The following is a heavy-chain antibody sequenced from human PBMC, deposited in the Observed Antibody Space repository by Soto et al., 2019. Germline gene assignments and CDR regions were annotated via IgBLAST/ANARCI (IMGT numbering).Heavy chain of an antibody. D-gene: IGHD6-19*01. CDR2: ISAYNGNT. CDR1: GYSFTSYG. J-gene: IGHJ4*02. Sequence: GALVKGSWKASGYSFTSYGISWVRQAPGQGLEWMGWISAYNGNTNYAQKLQGRVTMTTDTSTSTAYMELRSLRSDDTAVYYCGRDYIAVAGPDYWGQGTLVTVSS. CDR3: GRDYIAVAGPDY. V-gene: IGHV1-18*01.